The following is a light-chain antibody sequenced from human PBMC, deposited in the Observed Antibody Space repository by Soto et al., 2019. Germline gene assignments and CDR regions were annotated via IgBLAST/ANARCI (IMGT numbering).Light chain of an antibody. V-gene: IGLV2-14*01. J-gene: IGLJ2*01. CDR3: SSYTSASTPLV. Sequence: QSVLTQPASVSGSPGQSITISCTGTGSDDGGYNYVSWYQQHPGKAPKVMIYDVSNRPSGVSNRFSGSKSGNTASRTISGLQAEDEADYYCSSYTSASTPLVFGGGTKLTVL. CDR2: DVS. CDR1: GSDDGGYNY.